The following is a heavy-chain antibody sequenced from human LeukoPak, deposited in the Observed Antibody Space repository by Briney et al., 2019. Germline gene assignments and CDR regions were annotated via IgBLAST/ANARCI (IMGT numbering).Heavy chain of an antibody. V-gene: IGHV5-51*01. CDR1: GYSFTSYW. J-gene: IGHJ4*02. Sequence: GESLKISCKTSGYSFTSYWIGWVRQMPGKGLEWMGIIFPSDSDTRYSPSFQGQVTISADKSINTAYLQWSSLKASDTAMYYCARRQGCSSTSCPPDSWGQGTLVTVSS. CDR2: IFPSDSDT. CDR3: ARRQGCSSTSCPPDS. D-gene: IGHD2-2*01.